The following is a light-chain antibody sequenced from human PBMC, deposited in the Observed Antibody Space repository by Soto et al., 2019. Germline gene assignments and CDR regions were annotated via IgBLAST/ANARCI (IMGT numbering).Light chain of an antibody. Sequence: QSVLTQPASVSGYPGQSITISCTGTSGDVGSYNLVSWYQQHPGKAPKLMIYEGSKRPSGVSNRFSGSKSGSTASLTISGLQAEDEADYYCCSYARSSTYVFGSGTKLTVL. J-gene: IGLJ1*01. CDR1: SGDVGSYNL. CDR2: EGS. CDR3: CSYARSSTYV. V-gene: IGLV2-23*01.